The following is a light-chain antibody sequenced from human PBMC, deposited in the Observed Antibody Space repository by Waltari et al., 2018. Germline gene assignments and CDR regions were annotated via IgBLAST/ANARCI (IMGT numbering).Light chain of an antibody. CDR1: DPNIRSNA. J-gene: IGLJ3*02. V-gene: IGLV1-44*01. CDR2: NNY. CDR3: ATWDDSLNGWV. Sequence: QSVVTQPPSASGTPGQTVTISCSGSDPNIRSNAVSWYQQVPGAAPKPLIDNNYRGAAGVCDRFSASRYGTSATLAISGLQSEDEAVYYCATWDDSLNGWVFGGGTKLTVL.